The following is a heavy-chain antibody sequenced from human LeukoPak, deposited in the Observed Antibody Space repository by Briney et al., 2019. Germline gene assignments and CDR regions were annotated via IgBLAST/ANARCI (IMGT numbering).Heavy chain of an antibody. CDR1: GFTFSNYE. J-gene: IGHJ5*02. D-gene: IGHD6-13*01. CDR2: ISHSGRTI. Sequence: GGSLRLSCAASGFTFSNYELNWVRQAPGKGLEWVSYISHSGRTIYYADSVKGRFTISRDDAKNSLYLQMNSLRAEDTAVYYCARGVGSSWPGWFDPWGQGTLVTVSS. CDR3: ARGVGSSWPGWFDP. V-gene: IGHV3-48*03.